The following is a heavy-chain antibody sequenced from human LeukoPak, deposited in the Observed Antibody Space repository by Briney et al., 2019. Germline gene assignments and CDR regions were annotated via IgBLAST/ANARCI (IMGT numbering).Heavy chain of an antibody. D-gene: IGHD1-14*01. Sequence: ASVKVSCKASGYIFTDYYMHWVRQAPRQGLEWMGIINPSGGSTSYAQKFQGRVTMTRDTSTSTVYMELSSLRSEDTAVYYCARDLLGTIDYWGQGTLVTVSS. CDR1: GYIFTDYY. V-gene: IGHV1-46*01. CDR3: ARDLLGTIDY. J-gene: IGHJ4*02. CDR2: INPSGGST.